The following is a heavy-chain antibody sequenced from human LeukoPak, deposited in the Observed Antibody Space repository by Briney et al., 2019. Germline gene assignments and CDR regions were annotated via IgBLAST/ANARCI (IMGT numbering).Heavy chain of an antibody. V-gene: IGHV3-7*03. J-gene: IGHJ4*02. CDR1: GFTFSRHW. CDR2: IKQDRSEK. D-gene: IGHD1-26*01. Sequence: GGSLRLSCEASGFTFSRHWLTWVRQAPGKGLELVANIKQDRSEKYYVDSVKGRFTISRDNAKNSLYLQMNSLRAEDTALYYCAKSRGATTTDYFDYWGQGTLVTVSS. CDR3: AKSRGATTTDYFDY.